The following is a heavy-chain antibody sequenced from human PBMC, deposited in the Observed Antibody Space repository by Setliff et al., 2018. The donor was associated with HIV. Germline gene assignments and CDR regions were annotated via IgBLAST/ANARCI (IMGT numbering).Heavy chain of an antibody. CDR3: ARDGAAHFDY. V-gene: IGHV4-59*01. J-gene: IGHJ4*02. Sequence: SETLSLTCTVSGVSIGNFYWSWVRQSPGRGLEWIGFIFFTGTTNYNPSLKSRVTISVDTSKNQFSLKLSSVTAADTAVYYCARDGAAHFDYWGQGILVTVSS. CDR2: IFFTGTT. CDR1: GVSIGNFY. D-gene: IGHD6-6*01.